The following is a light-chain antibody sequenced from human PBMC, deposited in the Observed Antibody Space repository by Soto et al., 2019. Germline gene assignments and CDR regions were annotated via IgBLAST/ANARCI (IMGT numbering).Light chain of an antibody. V-gene: IGLV2-8*01. J-gene: IGLJ1*01. CDR1: KNDIGVYDF. CDR2: EVV. Sequence: QSALTQPPSASGSPGQSVTISCTGTKNDIGVYDFVSWYQHHPGKTPRLIIYEVVQRPSGVPDRFSGYKSCNTASLTVSGLQAADEGDYFCKSYAGSNTYVFGSGTKLTVL. CDR3: KSYAGSNTYV.